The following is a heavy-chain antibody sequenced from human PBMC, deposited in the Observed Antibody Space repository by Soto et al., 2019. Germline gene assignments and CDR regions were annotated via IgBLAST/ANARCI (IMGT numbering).Heavy chain of an antibody. CDR3: ARVRDVVVVAATQPFDY. V-gene: IGHV1-18*04. CDR2: ISAYNGNT. Sequence: ASVKVSCKASGYTFTSYGISWVRQAPGQGLEWMRWISAYNGNTNYAQKLQGRVTMTTDTSTSTAYMELRSLRSDDTAVYYCARVRDVVVVAATQPFDYWGQGTLVTVSS. CDR1: GYTFTSYG. D-gene: IGHD2-15*01. J-gene: IGHJ4*02.